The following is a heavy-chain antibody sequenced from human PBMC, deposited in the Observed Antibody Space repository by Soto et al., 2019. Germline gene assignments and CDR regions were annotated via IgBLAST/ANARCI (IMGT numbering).Heavy chain of an antibody. V-gene: IGHV4-59*08. CDR1: GGSISSYY. CDR2: IYYSGST. Sequence: LSLTCTVSGGSISSYYWSWIRQPPGKGLEWIGYIYYSGSTNYNPSLKSRVTMSVDTSKNQFSLKLSSVTAADTAVYFCARQYSTSSKFDYWGQGTLVTVSS. D-gene: IGHD6-6*01. J-gene: IGHJ4*02. CDR3: ARQYSTSSKFDY.